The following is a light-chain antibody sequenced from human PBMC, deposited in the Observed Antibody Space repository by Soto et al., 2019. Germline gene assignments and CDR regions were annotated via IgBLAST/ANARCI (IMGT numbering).Light chain of an antibody. J-gene: IGKJ1*01. CDR3: QQYYKLPWT. V-gene: IGKV3-15*01. Sequence: EIVMTQSPATLSVSPGERATLSCRASQSVSSNLAWYQQKPGQAPRLLIYSASTRATGIPGRFSGSGSGTEFTLTISSLQSEDFAVYCCQQYYKLPWTFGQGTKVDIK. CDR2: SAS. CDR1: QSVSSN.